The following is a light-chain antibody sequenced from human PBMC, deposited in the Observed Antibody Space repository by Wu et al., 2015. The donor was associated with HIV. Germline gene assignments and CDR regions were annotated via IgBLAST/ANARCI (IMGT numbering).Light chain of an antibody. V-gene: IGKV3-20*01. CDR2: AAS. CDR1: QSVTSSY. CDR3: QHYGTSPNT. J-gene: IGKJ1*01. Sequence: DTLLTQSPGTLSLSPGERATLSCRASQSVTSSYLAWYQQKPGQAPRLLIYAASRRATGIPDRFSGSGSGTDFTLTINRLEPEDFAVYYCQHYGTSPNTFGQGTKVEIK.